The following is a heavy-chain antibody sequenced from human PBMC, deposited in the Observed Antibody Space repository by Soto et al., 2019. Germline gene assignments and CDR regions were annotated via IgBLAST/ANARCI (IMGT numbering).Heavy chain of an antibody. CDR3: ARDPTTVTTFYFDY. J-gene: IGHJ4*02. Sequence: GGSLRLSCAASGFTFSSYGMHWVRQAPGKGLEWVAVIWYDGSNKYYADSVKGRFTISRDNSKNTLYLQMNSLRAEDTAVYYCARDPTTVTTFYFDYCGQGTLVTVSS. V-gene: IGHV3-33*01. CDR2: IWYDGSNK. CDR1: GFTFSSYG. D-gene: IGHD4-4*01.